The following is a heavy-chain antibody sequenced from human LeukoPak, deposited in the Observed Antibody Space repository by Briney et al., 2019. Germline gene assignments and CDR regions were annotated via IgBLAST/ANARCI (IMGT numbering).Heavy chain of an antibody. CDR1: GGSISSYY. CDR3: ARSRSYDYVWGSPQVPLYYFDY. V-gene: IGHV4-59*08. CDR2: IYYSGST. J-gene: IGHJ4*02. D-gene: IGHD3-16*01. Sequence: SETLSLTCTDSGGSISSYYWSWIRQPPGKGLEWIGYIYYSGSTNYNPSLKSRVTISVDTSKNQFSLKLSSVTAADTAVYYCARSRSYDYVWGSPQVPLYYFDYWGQGTLVTVSS.